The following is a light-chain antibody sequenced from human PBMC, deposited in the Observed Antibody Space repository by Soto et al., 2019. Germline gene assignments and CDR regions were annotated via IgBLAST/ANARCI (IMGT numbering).Light chain of an antibody. CDR2: GAS. CDR3: QQYGDSPYT. V-gene: IGKV3-20*01. J-gene: IGKJ2*01. CDR1: QSVSSSY. Sequence: EIVLTQSPGTLSLSPGERATLSCRASQSVSSSYLAWYQQKPGQAPRLLISGASSRATVIPDRFSGSGSGTDFTLTISRLEPEDFAVYYCQQYGDSPYTFGQGTKVDIK.